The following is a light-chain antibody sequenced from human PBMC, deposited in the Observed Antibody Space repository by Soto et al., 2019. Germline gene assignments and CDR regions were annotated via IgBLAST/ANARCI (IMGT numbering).Light chain of an antibody. CDR2: AAS. Sequence: DIQMTQSPSSVSESVGDRVTITCRASKGISSWLAWYQQKPGKAPKLLIYAASSLQSGVPSRFIGSGSGTDFTLTISSLQPEDFATYYCQQANSFPPWTFGQGTKVEIK. CDR3: QQANSFPPWT. CDR1: KGISSW. J-gene: IGKJ1*01. V-gene: IGKV1-12*01.